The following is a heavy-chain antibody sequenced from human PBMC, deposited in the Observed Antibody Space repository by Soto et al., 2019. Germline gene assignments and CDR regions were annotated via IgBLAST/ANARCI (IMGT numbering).Heavy chain of an antibody. D-gene: IGHD3-10*01. J-gene: IGHJ4*02. V-gene: IGHV4-34*01. CDR3: ARGQIALSLAGSIFDY. CDR2: INHSGST. CDR1: GGSFSGYY. Sequence: QVQLQQWGAGLLKPSETLSLTCAVYGGSFSGYYWSWIRQPPGKGLEWIGEINHSGSTNYNPSLKSQVTISXXTXKXXFSLKLSSVTAADTAVYYCARGQIALSLAGSIFDYWGQGTLVTVSS.